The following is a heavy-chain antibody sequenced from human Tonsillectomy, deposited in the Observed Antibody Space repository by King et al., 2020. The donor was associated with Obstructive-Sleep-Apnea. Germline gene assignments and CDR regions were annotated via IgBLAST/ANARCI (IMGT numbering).Heavy chain of an antibody. CDR1: GGSINSYY. J-gene: IGHJ4*01. V-gene: IGHV4-59*01. Sequence: VQLQESGPGLVKPSETLSLTCTVSGGSINSYYWSWIRQTPGKGLEWIGYISYSGSTNYNPSLKSRVTISVDTSKNQISLKLSSVTAADTSVYYCVRDRVGRDGYNRFDYWGQGTLVTVSS. D-gene: IGHD5-24*01. CDR3: VRDRVGRDGYNRFDY. CDR2: ISYSGST.